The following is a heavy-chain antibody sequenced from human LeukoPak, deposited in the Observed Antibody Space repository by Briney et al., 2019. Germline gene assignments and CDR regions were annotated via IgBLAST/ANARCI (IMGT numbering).Heavy chain of an antibody. J-gene: IGHJ2*01. CDR3: ARDGVSALNLYSDL. V-gene: IGHV4-59*01. Sequence: PSETLSLTCIVSGGSISGYYWSWIRQPPGKGLEWIGSIYYSGSTDYNPSLKSRVIISVDTSKNQFSLSLISVTAADTAVYYCARDGVSALNLYSDLWSHGTLVTVSS. CDR2: IYYSGST. CDR1: GGSISGYY. D-gene: IGHD3-3*01.